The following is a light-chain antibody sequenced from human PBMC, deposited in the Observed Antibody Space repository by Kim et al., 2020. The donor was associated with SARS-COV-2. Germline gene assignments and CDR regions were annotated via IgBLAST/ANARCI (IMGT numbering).Light chain of an antibody. Sequence: SASVGDRVNITCRASQSIRSYLNWYQQRPGKAPKALIYTASTLHSGVPSRFSGSGSGTDFTFTINSLQPEDCGTYYCQQTFSIPYTFGQGTKLEI. CDR1: QSIRSY. CDR3: QQTFSIPYT. CDR2: TAS. V-gene: IGKV1-39*01. J-gene: IGKJ2*01.